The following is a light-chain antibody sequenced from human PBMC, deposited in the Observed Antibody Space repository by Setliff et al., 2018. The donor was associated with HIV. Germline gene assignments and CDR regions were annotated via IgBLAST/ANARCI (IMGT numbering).Light chain of an antibody. CDR3: QSYDSSLGGNYV. CDR1: SSTIGAGYP. Sequence: QSVLTQPPSVSGAPGQRITISCTGSSSTIGAGYPVFWYQQVPGTAPKLLIYGDTNRPSGVPDRFSGSKSGTSASLAITGLQAEDEADYYCQSYDSSLGGNYVFGTGTKATVL. J-gene: IGLJ1*01. V-gene: IGLV1-40*01. CDR2: GDT.